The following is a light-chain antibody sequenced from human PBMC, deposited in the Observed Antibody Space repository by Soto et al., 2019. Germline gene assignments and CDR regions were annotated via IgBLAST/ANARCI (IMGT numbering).Light chain of an antibody. Sequence: DIQMTQSPSSLSASVGDRVTIDCRANETVSIYLNWYQQKLGKAPKLLIYAASTLQTGVPSRFSGSGSGRDFTLTISSLQPDDFATYHCQQSFAVPPTFGQGTKVEV. CDR1: ETVSIY. J-gene: IGKJ1*01. V-gene: IGKV1-39*01. CDR2: AAS. CDR3: QQSFAVPPT.